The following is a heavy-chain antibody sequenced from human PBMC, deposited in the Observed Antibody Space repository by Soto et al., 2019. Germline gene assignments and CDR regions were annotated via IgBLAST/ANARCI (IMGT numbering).Heavy chain of an antibody. CDR1: GFTFSSYA. D-gene: IGHD3-10*01. Sequence: EVQLLESGGGLVQPGGSLRLSCAASGFTFSSYAMSWVRQAPGKGLEWVSAISGSGGSTYYADSVKGRFTISRDNSKNTLYLQMTSLRAEDTAVYYCANANPYGSGPWEFDYWGQGTLVTVSS. CDR3: ANANPYGSGPWEFDY. CDR2: ISGSGGST. J-gene: IGHJ4*02. V-gene: IGHV3-23*01.